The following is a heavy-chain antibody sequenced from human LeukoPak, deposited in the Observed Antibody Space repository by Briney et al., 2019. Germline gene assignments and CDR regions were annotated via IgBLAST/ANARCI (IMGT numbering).Heavy chain of an antibody. D-gene: IGHD2-2*01. CDR1: GYTFTGYY. V-gene: IGHV1-2*02. Sequence: ASVKVSCKASGYTFTGYYMHWVRQAPGQGLEWMGWINPNSGGTNYAQKFQGRVTMTRDTSISTAYMELSSLTSDDTAFYYCARAPMGTAALYWGQGTLVTVSS. J-gene: IGHJ4*02. CDR3: ARAPMGTAALY. CDR2: INPNSGGT.